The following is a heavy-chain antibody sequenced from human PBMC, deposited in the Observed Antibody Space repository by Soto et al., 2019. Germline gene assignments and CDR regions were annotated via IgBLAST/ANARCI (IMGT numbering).Heavy chain of an antibody. Sequence: KPSETLSLTCTVSGGSISSGGYYWSWIRQHPGKGLEWIGYIYYSGSTYYNPSLKSRVTISVDTSKNQFSLKLSSVTAADTAVYYCARLTSSTSSSKYPWPPQPYYFDYWGQGTLVTVSS. V-gene: IGHV4-31*03. CDR1: GGSISSGGYY. CDR2: IYYSGST. CDR3: ARLTSSTSSSKYPWPPQPYYFDY. J-gene: IGHJ4*02. D-gene: IGHD6-13*01.